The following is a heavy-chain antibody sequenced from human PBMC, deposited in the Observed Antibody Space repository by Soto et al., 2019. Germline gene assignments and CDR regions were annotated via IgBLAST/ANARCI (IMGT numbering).Heavy chain of an antibody. D-gene: IGHD2-15*01. V-gene: IGHV3-9*01. Sequence: SLRLSCGASGFTFDDYAMHRVRQAPGKGLEWVSGISWNSGSIGYADSVEGRFTISRDNAKNSLYLQMNSLRAEDTALYYCAKTYCSGGSCYHDYWGQGTLVTVSS. J-gene: IGHJ4*02. CDR2: ISWNSGSI. CDR1: GFTFDDYA. CDR3: AKTYCSGGSCYHDY.